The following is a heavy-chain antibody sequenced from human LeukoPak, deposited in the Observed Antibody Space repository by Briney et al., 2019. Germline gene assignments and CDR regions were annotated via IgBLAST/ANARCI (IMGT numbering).Heavy chain of an antibody. CDR1: GFTFSDYY. J-gene: IGHJ4*02. Sequence: GSLRLSCAASGFTFSDYYMSWIRQPPGKGLEWIGYIYYSGSTNYNPSLKSRVTISVDTSKNQFSLKLSSVTAADTAVYYCARDSGSLVDYWGQGTLVTVSS. D-gene: IGHD1-26*01. CDR2: IYYSGST. CDR3: ARDSGSLVDY. V-gene: IGHV4-59*01.